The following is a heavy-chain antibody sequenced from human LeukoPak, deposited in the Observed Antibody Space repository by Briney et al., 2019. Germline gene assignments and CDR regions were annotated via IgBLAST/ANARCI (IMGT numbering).Heavy chain of an antibody. CDR2: ISTSGGGT. CDR3: AKYSGSFYYYYYMDV. CDR1: GFTFSHYA. Sequence: GGSLRLSCAASGFTFSHYAMSWVRQAPGKGLEWVSGISTSGGGTYYADSVKGRFTISRDNSKNSLYLQMNSLRADDTAVYYCAKYSGSFYYYYYMDVWGKGTTVTVSS. J-gene: IGHJ6*03. V-gene: IGHV3-23*01. D-gene: IGHD1-26*01.